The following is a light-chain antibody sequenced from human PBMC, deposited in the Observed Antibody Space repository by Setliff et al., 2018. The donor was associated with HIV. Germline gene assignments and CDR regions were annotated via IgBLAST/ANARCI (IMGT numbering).Light chain of an antibody. CDR2: DVS. CDR1: GSDFGGYNY. J-gene: IGLJ1*01. Sequence: QSALTQPASVSGSPGQSITISCTGAGSDFGGYNYVSWYEQHPGKAPKLMIYDVSKRPSGVSNRFSGSKSGNTASLTISGLQAEDEADYYCSSYTSRNTDVFGTGTKVTVL. CDR3: SSYTSRNTDV. V-gene: IGLV2-14*03.